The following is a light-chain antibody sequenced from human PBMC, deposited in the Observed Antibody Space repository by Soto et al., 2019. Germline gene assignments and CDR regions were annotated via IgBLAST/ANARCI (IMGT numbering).Light chain of an antibody. CDR1: QSISTW. V-gene: IGKV1-5*01. CDR2: DAS. Sequence: DIQMTQSPSSLSASVGDRVSITCRASQSISTWLAWYQQQPGGAPRLLIYDASSLQSGVPSRFSGNVSGTEFTLTISSLQPDDFSSYYCQHYYNYPWTFGQVTKV. CDR3: QHYYNYPWT. J-gene: IGKJ1*01.